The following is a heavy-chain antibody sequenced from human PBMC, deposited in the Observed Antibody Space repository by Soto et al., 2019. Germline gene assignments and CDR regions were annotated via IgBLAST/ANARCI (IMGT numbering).Heavy chain of an antibody. CDR3: ASRDPGTSVDY. J-gene: IGHJ4*02. V-gene: IGHV4-30-2*01. CDR2: IYHSGGT. Sequence: SETLSLTCAVSGGSISSGGYSWSWIRQPPGKGLEWIGYIYHSGGTYYNPSLKSRVTISVDTSKNQFSLKLSSVTAADTAVYYCASRDPGTSVDYWGQGTLVTVSS. D-gene: IGHD1-7*01. CDR1: GGSISSGGYS.